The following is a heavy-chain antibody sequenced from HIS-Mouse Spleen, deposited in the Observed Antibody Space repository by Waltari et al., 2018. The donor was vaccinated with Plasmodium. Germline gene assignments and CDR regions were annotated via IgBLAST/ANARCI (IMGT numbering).Heavy chain of an antibody. D-gene: IGHD6-13*01. J-gene: IGHJ4*02. CDR2: ISSIRSYI. CDR3: ARESSSSWYFDY. Sequence: EVQLVESGGGLVKPGGSLRLSCAASGFTFSSYSMNWVRQATGKGLEWVASISSIRSYIYYADSVKGRFTISRDNAKNSLYLQMNSLRAEDTAVYYCARESSSSWYFDYWGQGTLVTVSS. CDR1: GFTFSSYS. V-gene: IGHV3-21*01.